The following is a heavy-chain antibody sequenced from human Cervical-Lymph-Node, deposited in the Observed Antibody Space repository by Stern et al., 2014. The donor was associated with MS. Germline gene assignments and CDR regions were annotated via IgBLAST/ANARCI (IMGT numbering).Heavy chain of an antibody. V-gene: IGHV4-30-4*01. J-gene: IGHJ4*02. Sequence: QVQLQESGPGLVKPSQTLSLTCNVSAGSISRGDYYWTWISQPPGKGPEWIRHLYYPGSAYYGQALKSRFTISVDTSKNHFSQQLTSVTAADTAVYYCAREVADYASRIYFSYIDSWGQGTLVTVSA. CDR1: AGSISRGDYY. CDR2: LYYPGSA. D-gene: IGHD4/OR15-4a*01. CDR3: AREVADYASRIYFSYIDS.